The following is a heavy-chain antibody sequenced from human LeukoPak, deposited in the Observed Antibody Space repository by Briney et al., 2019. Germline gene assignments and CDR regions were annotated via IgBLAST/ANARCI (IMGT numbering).Heavy chain of an antibody. Sequence: SETLSLTCTVSGYSISSGYYWGWIRQPPGKGLECIGSIYYSGSTYYNPSLKSRVTISVDTSKNQFSLKLSSVTAADTAVYYCARAMNYYYNYMDVWGKGTTVTVSS. D-gene: IGHD3-10*01. CDR2: IYYSGST. J-gene: IGHJ6*03. CDR3: ARAMNYYYNYMDV. CDR1: GYSISSGYY. V-gene: IGHV4-38-2*02.